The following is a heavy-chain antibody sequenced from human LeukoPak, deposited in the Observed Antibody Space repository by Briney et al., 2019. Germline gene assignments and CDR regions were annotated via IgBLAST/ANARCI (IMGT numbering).Heavy chain of an antibody. CDR3: AKADRGQWPSSYYYYYMDV. D-gene: IGHD6-19*01. CDR2: IVSSGDTT. V-gene: IGHV3-23*01. CDR1: GFTFSSYS. Sequence: PGGSLRLSCAASGFTFSSYSMNWVRQAPGKGLEWVSAIVSSGDTTYYADSVKGRFTISRDNSKNTLYLQMNSLRAEDTAVYYCAKADRGQWPSSYYYYYMDVWGKGTTVTVSS. J-gene: IGHJ6*03.